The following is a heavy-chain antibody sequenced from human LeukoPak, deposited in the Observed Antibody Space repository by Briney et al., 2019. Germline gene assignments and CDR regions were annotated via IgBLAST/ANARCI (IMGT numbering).Heavy chain of an antibody. V-gene: IGHV3-23*01. CDR3: AKGNGHIVVVTAIS. D-gene: IGHD2-21*02. J-gene: IGHJ4*02. CDR2: ISSSGGST. Sequence: GGSLRLSCAASGFTFSSYAMTWVRQAPGKGLEWVSAISSSGGSTYYADSVKGRFTISRDNSKNTLYLQMSSLRAEDTAVYYCAKGNGHIVVVTAISWGQGTLVTVSS. CDR1: GFTFSSYA.